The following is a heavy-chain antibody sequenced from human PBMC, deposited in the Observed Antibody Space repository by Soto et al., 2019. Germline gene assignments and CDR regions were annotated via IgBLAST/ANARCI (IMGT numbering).Heavy chain of an antibody. CDR2: IYYSGST. CDR1: GGSISSGGYY. J-gene: IGHJ5*02. Sequence: QVQLQESGPGLVKPSQTLSLTCTVSGGSISSGGYYWSWIRQHPGKVLEWIGYIYYSGSTYYNPSLESRVTIAVDTSKSQFSLKLSSVTAADTAVYYCASSTGGGDRGRFDPWGQGTLVSVSS. V-gene: IGHV4-31*03. D-gene: IGHD2-21*02. CDR3: ASSTGGGDRGRFDP.